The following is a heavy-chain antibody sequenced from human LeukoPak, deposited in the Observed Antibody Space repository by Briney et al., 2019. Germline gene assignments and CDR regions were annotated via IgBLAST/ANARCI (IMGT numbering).Heavy chain of an antibody. Sequence: SETLSLTCAVYGGSFSGYYWSWIRQPPGKGLEWIGEINHSGSTNYNPSLKSRVTISVDTSKNQFSLQLSSMTAAATALYYCARGWQGYYDSSGYYLLDYWGQGTLVTVSS. V-gene: IGHV4-34*01. CDR2: INHSGST. D-gene: IGHD3-22*01. CDR3: ARGWQGYYDSSGYYLLDY. CDR1: GGSFSGYY. J-gene: IGHJ4*02.